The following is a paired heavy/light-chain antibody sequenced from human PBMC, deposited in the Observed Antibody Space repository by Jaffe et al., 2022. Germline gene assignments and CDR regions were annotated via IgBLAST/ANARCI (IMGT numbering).Light chain of an antibody. CDR1: SSNIGAGYD. CDR3: QSYDSSLSAFHWV. J-gene: IGLJ3*02. CDR2: GNS. Sequence: QSVLTQPPSVSGAPGQRVTISCTGSSSNIGAGYDVHWYQQLPGTAPKLLIYGNSNRPSGVPDRFSGSKSGTSASLAITGLQAEDEADYYCQSYDSSLSAFHWVFGGGTKLTVL. V-gene: IGLV1-40*01.
Heavy chain of an antibody. CDR1: GGSISSSNW. CDR2: IYHSGST. J-gene: IGHJ4*02. D-gene: IGHD6-19*01. V-gene: IGHV4-4*02. Sequence: QVQLQESGPGLVKPSGTLSLTCAVSGGSISSSNWWSWVRQPPGKGLEWIGEIYHSGSTNYNPSLKSRVTISVDKSKNQFSLKLSSVTAADTAVYYCARVGGGSSGWYKNFISFGFDYWGQGTLVTVSS. CDR3: ARVGGGSSGWYKNFISFGFDY.